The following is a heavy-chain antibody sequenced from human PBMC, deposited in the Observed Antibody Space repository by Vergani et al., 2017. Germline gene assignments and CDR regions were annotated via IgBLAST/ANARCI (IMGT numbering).Heavy chain of an antibody. CDR2: IYHSGST. V-gene: IGHV4-38-2*01. J-gene: IGHJ5*02. D-gene: IGHD3-22*01. CDR3: ARSRDTYYYDSSGYPYLNWFDP. Sequence: QVQLQESGPGLVKPSETLSLTCAVSGYSISSGYYWGWIRQPPGKGLEWIGSIYHSGSTYYNPSLKSRVTISVDTSKNQFSLKLSSVTAADTAVYYCARSRDTYYYDSSGYPYLNWFDPWGQGTLVTVSS. CDR1: GYSISSGYY.